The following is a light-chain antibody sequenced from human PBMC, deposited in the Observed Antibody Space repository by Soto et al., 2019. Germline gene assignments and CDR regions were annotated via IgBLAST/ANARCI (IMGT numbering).Light chain of an antibody. CDR2: DAS. V-gene: IGKV1-5*01. J-gene: IGKJ1*01. CDR1: QSISSW. CDR3: QHYNSYSET. Sequence: DIPISQSPFALSASVGDRVSLTCRAGQSISSWLAWHQQKPGKAPKLLIYDASSLQNGVPSRFRGAESGTEFTLTISSLQPDDFATYYCQHYNSYSETFGQGTKVAIK.